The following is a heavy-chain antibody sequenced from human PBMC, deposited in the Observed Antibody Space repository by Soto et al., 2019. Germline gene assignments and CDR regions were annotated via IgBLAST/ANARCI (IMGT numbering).Heavy chain of an antibody. V-gene: IGHV4-34*01. CDR3: ARGTRITMVRGVMALWFDP. CDR1: GGSFSGYY. CDR2: INHSGST. J-gene: IGHJ5*02. Sequence: LSLTCAVYGGSFSGYYWSWIRQPPGKGLEWIGEINHSGSTNYNPSLKSRVTISVDTSKNQFSLKLSSVTAADTAVYYCARGTRITMVRGVMALWFDPWGQGTLVTVSS. D-gene: IGHD3-10*01.